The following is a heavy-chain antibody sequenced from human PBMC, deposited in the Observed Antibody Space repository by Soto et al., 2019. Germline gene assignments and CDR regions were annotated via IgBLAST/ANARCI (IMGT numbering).Heavy chain of an antibody. CDR1: GFSLSTSGVD. CDR2: IYWDDDK. Sequence: QITLKESGPTLVKPTQTLTLTCTFSGFSLSTSGVDVGWIRQPPGKALEWLALIYWDDDKRYSPSLKSRLTITKDTSKTQVVLTMTSMDPLDTATYYCAHRRPYSNSPEYFFDYWGQGTLVTVSS. CDR3: AHRRPYSNSPEYFFDY. J-gene: IGHJ4*02. D-gene: IGHD6-6*01. V-gene: IGHV2-5*02.